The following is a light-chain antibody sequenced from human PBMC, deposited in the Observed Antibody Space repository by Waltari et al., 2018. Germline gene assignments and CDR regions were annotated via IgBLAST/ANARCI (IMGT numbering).Light chain of an antibody. CDR2: DAS. V-gene: IGKV3-11*01. CDR3: QRRRNWPIT. CDR1: QSVDYY. J-gene: IGKJ5*01. Sequence: EIVLTQSPATLSLPPGEGATLSCRASQSVDYYLAWYQQKPGQAPRLLNHDASNRASGVPARFSGSGSGTDFSLTISSLEPEDFAVYYCQRRRNWPITFGQGTRLEIK.